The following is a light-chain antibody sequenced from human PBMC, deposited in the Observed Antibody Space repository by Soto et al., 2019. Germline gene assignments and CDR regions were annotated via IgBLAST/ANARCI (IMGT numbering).Light chain of an antibody. J-gene: IGLJ3*02. V-gene: IGLV1-47*01. CDR2: RND. CDR1: SSNIGSNY. Sequence: QSVLTQPPSASGTPGQRVTISCSGSSSNIGSNYVYWYRQLPGTAPNVLIYRNDERPSGVPDRFSGSKSGSSASLATSALRSEEEADDYCSAWDDSLSGPVFGRGTKLTVL. CDR3: SAWDDSLSGPV.